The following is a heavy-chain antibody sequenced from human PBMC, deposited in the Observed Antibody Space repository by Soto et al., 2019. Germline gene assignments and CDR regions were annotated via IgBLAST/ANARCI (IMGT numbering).Heavy chain of an antibody. Sequence: PSETLSLTCTVSGGSISSGGYYRSWIRQHPGKGLEWIGYIYYSGSTYYNPSLKSRVTISVDTSKNQFSLNLSSVTAADTAVYYCARDRLMATAGTARHYFGLDVWGQGTTVTVSS. V-gene: IGHV4-31*03. CDR2: IYYSGST. CDR1: GGSISSGGYY. CDR3: ARDRLMATAGTARHYFGLDV. J-gene: IGHJ6*02. D-gene: IGHD5-18*01.